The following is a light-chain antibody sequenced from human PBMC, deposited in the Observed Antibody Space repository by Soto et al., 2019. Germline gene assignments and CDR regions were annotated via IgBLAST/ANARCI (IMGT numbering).Light chain of an antibody. CDR1: QSVSSN. J-gene: IGKJ1*01. CDR3: QQYNNWPPWT. Sequence: EIVMTQSAASLSVSPGERATLSFRASQSVSSNLAWYQQKPGQAPRLLIYGASTRATGIPARFSGSGSGTEFTLTISSLQSEDFAVYYCQQYNNWPPWTFGQGTKVAIK. V-gene: IGKV3-15*01. CDR2: GAS.